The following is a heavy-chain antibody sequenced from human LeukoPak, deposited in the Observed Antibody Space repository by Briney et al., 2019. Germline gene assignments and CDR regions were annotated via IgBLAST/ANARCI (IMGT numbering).Heavy chain of an antibody. CDR2: INPSGGST. CDR3: ARDGYSGYDLRY. D-gene: IGHD5-12*01. CDR1: GYTFTSYY. V-gene: IGHV1-46*01. Sequence: GASVKVSCKASGYTFTSYYMHWVRQAPGQGLEWMGIINPSGGSTSYAQKFQGRVTMTRDTSTSTVYMELSSLRSEDTVVYYCARDGYSGYDLRYWGQGTLVTVSS. J-gene: IGHJ4*02.